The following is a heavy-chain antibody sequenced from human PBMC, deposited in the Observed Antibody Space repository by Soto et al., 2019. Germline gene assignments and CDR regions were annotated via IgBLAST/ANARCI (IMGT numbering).Heavy chain of an antibody. CDR2: INWNSAVI. V-gene: IGHV3-9*01. CDR1: GFTFDDYA. Sequence: PGGSLRLSCVVSGFTFDDYAMHWVRQAPGGGLEWVSGINWNSAVIGYADSVKGRFTISRDNAKNTLYLQMNSLRAEDTAVYFCAKGYSGYDYAYWGQGSLVTVSS. CDR3: AKGYSGYDYAY. D-gene: IGHD5-12*01. J-gene: IGHJ4*02.